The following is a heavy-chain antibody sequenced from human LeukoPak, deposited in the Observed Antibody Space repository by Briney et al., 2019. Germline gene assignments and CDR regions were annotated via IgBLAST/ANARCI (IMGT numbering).Heavy chain of an antibody. V-gene: IGHV1-2*02. J-gene: IGHJ4*02. Sequence: GASVKVSCKASGYTFTGYYMHWVRQATGQGLEWMGWMNPNSGNTNYAQKFQGRVTMTTDTSTSTAYMELRSLRSDDTAVYCCARDQPRRGSFDSWGQGTLVTVSS. D-gene: IGHD3-10*01. CDR1: GYTFTGYY. CDR3: ARDQPRRGSFDS. CDR2: MNPNSGNT.